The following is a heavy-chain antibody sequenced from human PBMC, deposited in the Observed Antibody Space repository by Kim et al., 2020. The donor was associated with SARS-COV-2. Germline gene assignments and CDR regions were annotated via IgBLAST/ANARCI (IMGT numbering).Heavy chain of an antibody. J-gene: IGHJ5*02. CDR3: ARDRLGTGTTETLGFDP. D-gene: IGHD1-1*01. V-gene: IGHV4-61*01. Sequence: SETLSLTCTVSSGSVSSGSYYWSWIRQPPGKGLEWIGYIYYSGSTNYNPSLKSRVTISVDTSKNQFSLKLSSVTAADTAVYYCARDRLGTGTTETLGFDPWGQGTLVTVSS. CDR2: IYYSGST. CDR1: SGSVSSGSYY.